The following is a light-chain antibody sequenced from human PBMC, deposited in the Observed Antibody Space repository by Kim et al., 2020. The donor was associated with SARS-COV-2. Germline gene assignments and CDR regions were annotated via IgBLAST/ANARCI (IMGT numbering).Light chain of an antibody. CDR1: QSVSSK. CDR2: GAS. V-gene: IGKV3-15*01. Sequence: CPGERATPSRRASQSVSSKLAWYQQKPGQAPRPLIYGASTRATGIPARSSGSGFGTEFTPTTRSLQSEEFAVYYSKQYNNGAPRTVGGGTKVDIK. CDR3: KQYNNGAPRT. J-gene: IGKJ4*01.